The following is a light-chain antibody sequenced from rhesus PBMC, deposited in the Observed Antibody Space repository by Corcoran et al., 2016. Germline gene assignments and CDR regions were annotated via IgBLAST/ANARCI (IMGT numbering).Light chain of an antibody. Sequence: EIVLTQSPAFRSVTLKEKDTITCQASQSIGSSLHWYQQKPDSSPKLLIKYASQSISGVPSRFSGSGSGTDSTLTINSLEADEAATYYCQQSSSFPWTFGQGTKVEIK. CDR2: YAS. V-gene: IGKV6-55*01. CDR1: QSIGSS. J-gene: IGKJ1*01. CDR3: QQSSSFPWT.